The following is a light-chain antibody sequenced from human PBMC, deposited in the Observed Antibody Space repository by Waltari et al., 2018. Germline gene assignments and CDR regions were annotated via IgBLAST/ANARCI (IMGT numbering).Light chain of an antibody. V-gene: IGLV2-11*01. CDR3: CSYAGSYILV. CDR2: DVN. J-gene: IGLJ2*01. Sequence: QSALTPPRSVSGSPGQSVTISCTGTSSDVGDYNYVSWYQQHPGKAPKLMIYDVNKRPSGVPDRFSGSKSGNTASLTISGLQAEDEADFYCCSYAGSYILVFGGGTKLTVL. CDR1: SSDVGDYNY.